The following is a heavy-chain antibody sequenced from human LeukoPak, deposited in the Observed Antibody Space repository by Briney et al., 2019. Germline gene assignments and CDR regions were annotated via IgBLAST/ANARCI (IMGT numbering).Heavy chain of an antibody. D-gene: IGHD1-20*01. CDR1: GYTFTSYG. V-gene: IGHV1-69*04. Sequence: SVKVSCKASGYTFTSYGISWVRQAPGQGLEWMGRIIPILGIANYAQKFQGRVTITADKSTSTAYMELSSLRSEDTAVYYCARVDKWKTIPVDYWGQGTLVTVSS. CDR3: ARVDKWKTIPVDY. J-gene: IGHJ4*02. CDR2: IIPILGIA.